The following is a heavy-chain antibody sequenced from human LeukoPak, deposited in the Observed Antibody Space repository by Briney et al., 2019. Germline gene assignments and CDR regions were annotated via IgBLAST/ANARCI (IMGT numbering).Heavy chain of an antibody. CDR2: ISGSGGST. CDR1: GFTFSSYA. D-gene: IGHD3-3*01. CDR3: AKKPRITIFGVASYYFDY. Sequence: GGSLRLSCAASGFTFSSYAMSWVRQAPGKGLEWVSAISGSGGSTYYADSVKGRFTISRDNSKNTLYLQMNSLRAEDTAVYYCAKKPRITIFGVASYYFDYWGQGTLVTVSS. V-gene: IGHV3-23*01. J-gene: IGHJ4*02.